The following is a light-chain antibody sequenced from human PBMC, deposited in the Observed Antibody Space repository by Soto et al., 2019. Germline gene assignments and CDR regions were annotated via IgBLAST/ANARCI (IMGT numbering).Light chain of an antibody. J-gene: IGKJ5*01. CDR2: DAS. Sequence: EIVMTQSPATLSLSPGERATLSCRASQSVSNNYLAWYQQKPGQAPRLLIYDASNRATGIPARFSGSGSGTDFTLTISRLEPEDFAVYYCQQYGNSPITFGQGTRLEIK. V-gene: IGKV3-20*01. CDR1: QSVSNNY. CDR3: QQYGNSPIT.